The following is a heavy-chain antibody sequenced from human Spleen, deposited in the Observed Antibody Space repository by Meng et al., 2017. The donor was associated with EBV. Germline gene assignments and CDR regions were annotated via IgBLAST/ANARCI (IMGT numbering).Heavy chain of an antibody. CDR1: GYSFTYLS. J-gene: IGHJ4*02. Sequence: QVQRGRAGAEVKTPGASVKVSCKASGYSFTYLSLHWVRQVPGQGLEWMGRLNPNSGGTNYAQNFQGRVTMTSDTSISTAYMALSGLTSDDTAVYYCASAYIYVFDYWGQGTLVTVSS. V-gene: IGHV1-2*06. D-gene: IGHD5-18*01. CDR3: ASAYIYVFDY. CDR2: LNPNSGGT.